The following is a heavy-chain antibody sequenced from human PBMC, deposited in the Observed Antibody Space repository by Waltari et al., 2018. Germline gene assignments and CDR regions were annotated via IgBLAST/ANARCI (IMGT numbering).Heavy chain of an antibody. CDR2: INHSGST. V-gene: IGHV4-34*01. CDR1: GGSFSGYY. Sequence: QVQLQQWGAGLLKPSETLSLTCAVYGGSFSGYYWSWIRQPPGKGLEWIGEINHSGSTNYTPSLKSRVTISVDTSKNQFSLKLSSVTAADTAVYYCARGPRLRYYGSGRASYYMDVWGKGTTVTVSS. CDR3: ARGPRLRYYGSGRASYYMDV. D-gene: IGHD3-10*01. J-gene: IGHJ6*03.